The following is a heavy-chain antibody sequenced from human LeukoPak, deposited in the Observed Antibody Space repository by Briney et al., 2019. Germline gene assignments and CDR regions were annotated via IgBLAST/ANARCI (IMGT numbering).Heavy chain of an antibody. D-gene: IGHD3-10*01. CDR1: GFTFSSYA. CDR3: AKRGRITMVRGADFDY. Sequence: GGSLRLSCAASGFTFSSYAMSWVRQAPGKGLEWVSAISGSGGSTHYADSVKGRFTISRDNSKNTLYLQMNSLRAEDTAVYYCAKRGRITMVRGADFDYWGQGTLVTVSS. CDR2: ISGSGGST. V-gene: IGHV3-23*01. J-gene: IGHJ4*02.